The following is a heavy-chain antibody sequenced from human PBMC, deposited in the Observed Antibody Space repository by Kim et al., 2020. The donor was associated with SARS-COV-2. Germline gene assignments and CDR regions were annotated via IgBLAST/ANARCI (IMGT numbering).Heavy chain of an antibody. D-gene: IGHD5-18*01. V-gene: IGHV3-30*18. CDR1: GFTFSSYG. J-gene: IGHJ6*02. Sequence: GGSLRLSCAASGFTFSSYGMHWVRQAPGKGLEWVAVISYDGSNKYYADSVKGRFTISRDNSKNTLYLQMNSLRAEDTAVYYCAKDSLDTAMGAYYYGMDVWGQGTTVTVSS. CDR3: AKDSLDTAMGAYYYGMDV. CDR2: ISYDGSNK.